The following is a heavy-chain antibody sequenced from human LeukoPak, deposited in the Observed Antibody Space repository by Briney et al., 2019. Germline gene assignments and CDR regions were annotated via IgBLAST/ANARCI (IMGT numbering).Heavy chain of an antibody. CDR1: GYTFTSYG. J-gene: IGHJ4*02. D-gene: IGHD6-19*01. CDR3: AREGSIAVAGTPLDY. CDR2: ISAYNGNT. V-gene: IGHV1-18*01. Sequence: ASVKVSCKASGYTFTSYGISWVRQAPGQGLEWMGWISAYNGNTNYAQKLQGRVTMTTDTSTSTAYMELRSLRSDDTAVYYCAREGSIAVAGTPLDYWGQGTLVTVSS.